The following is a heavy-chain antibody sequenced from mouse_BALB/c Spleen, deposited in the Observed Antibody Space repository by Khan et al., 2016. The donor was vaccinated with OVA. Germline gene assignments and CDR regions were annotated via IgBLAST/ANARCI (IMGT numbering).Heavy chain of an antibody. CDR2: ISPGDGSN. CDR1: GYTFTSYY. CDR3: ARGYYGYLEF. D-gene: IGHD1-1*01. J-gene: IGHJ2*01. Sequence: QVQLKQSGPELVKPGASVKMSCTASGYTFTSYYIHWVKQRPGQGLEWIGWISPGDGSNTHNETFKDKTTLTADKSSSTAYMLLSSLTAEDSEIYVGARGYYGYLEFWGQGTTLAGSS. V-gene: IGHV1S56*01.